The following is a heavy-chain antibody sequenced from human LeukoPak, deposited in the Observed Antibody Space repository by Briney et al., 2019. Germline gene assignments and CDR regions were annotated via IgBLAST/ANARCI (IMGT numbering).Heavy chain of an antibody. Sequence: SETLSLTXAVSGYSISSGYYWGWIRQPPGKWLEWIGSIYHSGSTYYNPSLKSRVTISVDTSKNQFSLKLSSVTAADTAVYYCATAPEEYYDYVWGSYRYTGSDYWGQGTLVTVSS. D-gene: IGHD3-16*02. CDR1: GYSISSGYY. V-gene: IGHV4-38-2*01. CDR2: IYHSGST. CDR3: ATAPEEYYDYVWGSYRYTGSDY. J-gene: IGHJ4*02.